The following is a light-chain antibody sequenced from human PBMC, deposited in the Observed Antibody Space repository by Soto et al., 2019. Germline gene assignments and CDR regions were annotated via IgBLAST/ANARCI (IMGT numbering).Light chain of an antibody. CDR2: STN. CDR1: TGAVTSDYY. CDR3: LLFGDDTWV. J-gene: IGLJ3*02. Sequence: QAVVTQEPSLTVSPGGTVTLTCASSTGAVTSDYYANWFQQKPGQVPTTLIYSTNNRHSWTPARFSGSLLGGKAALTLSGVQADDEADYYCLLFGDDTWVFGGGTKLTVL. V-gene: IGLV7-43*01.